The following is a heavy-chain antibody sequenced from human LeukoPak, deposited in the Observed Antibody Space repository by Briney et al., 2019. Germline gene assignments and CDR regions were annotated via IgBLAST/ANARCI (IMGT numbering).Heavy chain of an antibody. V-gene: IGHV4-34*01. CDR1: GGSFSGYY. Sequence: SETLSLTCAVYGGSFSGYYWSWIRQPPGKGLEWIGEINHSGSTNYNPSLKSRVTISVDTSKNQFSLKLRSVTAADTAVYYCASTIFGVALYNWVDPWGQGTLVTVSS. D-gene: IGHD3-3*01. CDR3: ASTIFGVALYNWVDP. J-gene: IGHJ5*02. CDR2: INHSGST.